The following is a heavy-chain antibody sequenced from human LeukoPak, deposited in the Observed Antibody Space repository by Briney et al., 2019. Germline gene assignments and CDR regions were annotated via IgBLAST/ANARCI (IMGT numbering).Heavy chain of an antibody. CDR3: ARVLTIRSGGYDAFDI. V-gene: IGHV3-13*01. CDR1: GFTFSHYD. D-gene: IGHD6-25*01. Sequence: GGSLRLSCAASGFTFSHYDMHWVRQATGKGLEWVSGIDTAGDTYYAGSVKGRFTISRENARNSLYLQMNSLRVGDTAVYYCARVLTIRSGGYDAFDIWGHGTMVTVSS. CDR2: IDTAGDT. J-gene: IGHJ3*02.